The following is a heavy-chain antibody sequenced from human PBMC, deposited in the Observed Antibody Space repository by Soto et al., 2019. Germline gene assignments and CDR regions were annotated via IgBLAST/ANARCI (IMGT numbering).Heavy chain of an antibody. V-gene: IGHV4-34*01. J-gene: IGHJ4*02. CDR2: INHSGST. CDR1: GGSFSGYY. CDR3: ARGSMGITATIDY. D-gene: IGHD6-25*01. Sequence: QVQLQQWGAGLLKPSETLSLTCAVYGGSFSGYYWSWIRQPPGKGLEWIGEINHSGSTNYNPSLKSRVPLSVDTSKNPFSLKLSSLTAADPAVYYCARGSMGITATIDYWGQGTLVTVSS.